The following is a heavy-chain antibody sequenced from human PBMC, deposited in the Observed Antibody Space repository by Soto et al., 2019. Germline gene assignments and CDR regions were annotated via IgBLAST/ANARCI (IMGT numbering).Heavy chain of an antibody. CDR2: IRWNSGSI. J-gene: IGHJ3*02. D-gene: IGHD2-15*01. CDR3: AKLGGPFDI. V-gene: IGHV3-9*01. Sequence: GGSLRLSCAASGFTFDDYAMHWVRQAPGKGLEWVSGIRWNSGSIGYADSVKGRFTISRDNAKNSLYLQMNSLRAEDPALYYCAKLGGPFDIWGQGTMVTVSS. CDR1: GFTFDDYA.